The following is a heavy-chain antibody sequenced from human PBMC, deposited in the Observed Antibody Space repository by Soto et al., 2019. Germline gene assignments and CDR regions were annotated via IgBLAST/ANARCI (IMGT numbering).Heavy chain of an antibody. CDR2: IIPIFGTA. Sequence: AAVKVSCKASGGTFSSYAISWVRQAPGQGLEWMGGIIPIFGTANYAQKFQGRVTITADESTSTAYMELSSLRSEDTAVYYCARGATDYYYGMDVWGQGTTVTVSS. D-gene: IGHD5-12*01. CDR3: ARGATDYYYGMDV. V-gene: IGHV1-69*13. CDR1: GGTFSSYA. J-gene: IGHJ6*02.